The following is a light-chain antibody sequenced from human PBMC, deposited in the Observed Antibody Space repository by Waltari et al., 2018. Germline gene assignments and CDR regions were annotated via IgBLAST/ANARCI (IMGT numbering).Light chain of an antibody. CDR3: QTGGHGTWV. CDR2: VKSDGSH. V-gene: IGLV4-69*01. Sequence: QLVLTQSPSASASLGASAKPTCTLRSGHSGNIIAWLQKQTGKGPRYLMKVKSDGSHSKGDEIPARFSVSSSGAERYPTMSSLQSEEEADYYCQTGGHGTWVFGGGTKLTVL. CDR1: SGHSGNI. J-gene: IGLJ3*02.